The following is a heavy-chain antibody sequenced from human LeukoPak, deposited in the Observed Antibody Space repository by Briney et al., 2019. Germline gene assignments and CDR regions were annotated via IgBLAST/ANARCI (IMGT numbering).Heavy chain of an antibody. CDR1: GLNFSSRW. CDR2: IKEDGSEK. J-gene: IGHJ3*02. Sequence: GGSLRLSCAASGLNFSSRWMNWVRQAPGQGLEWVASIKEDGSEKHYVDSVKGRFTISRDNGKNSLYLQMNSLRAEDTAVYYCATSKQWLVQFEAFDIWGQGTMVTVSS. D-gene: IGHD6-19*01. CDR3: ATSKQWLVQFEAFDI. V-gene: IGHV3-7*03.